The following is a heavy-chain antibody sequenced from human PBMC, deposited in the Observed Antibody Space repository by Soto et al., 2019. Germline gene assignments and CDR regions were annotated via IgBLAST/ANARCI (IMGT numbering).Heavy chain of an antibody. D-gene: IGHD6-13*01. CDR3: ALLAAAGPNWFDP. J-gene: IGHJ5*02. CDR1: GYTFTGYY. V-gene: IGHV1-2*02. CDR2: INPNSGGT. Sequence: QVQLVQSGAEVKKPGASVKVSCKASGYTFTGYYMHWVRQAPGQGLEWMGWINPNSGGTNYAQEFQGRVTRTRDTSISTADMELSRLRSDDTAVYYCALLAAAGPNWFDPWGQGTLVTVSS.